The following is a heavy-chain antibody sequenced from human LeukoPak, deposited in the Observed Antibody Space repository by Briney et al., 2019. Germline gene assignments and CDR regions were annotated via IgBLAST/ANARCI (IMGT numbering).Heavy chain of an antibody. J-gene: IGHJ3*02. CDR1: GFTFSSYG. CDR2: IRYDGSNK. CDR3: AKGDRYYDRSDDAFDI. V-gene: IGHV3-30*02. Sequence: GGSLRLSCAASGFTFSSYGIHWVRQAPGKGLEWVAFIRYDGSNKYYADSVKGRFTISRDNSKNTLYLQMNSLRAEDTAVYYCAKGDRYYDRSDDAFDIWGQGTMVTVSS. D-gene: IGHD3-22*01.